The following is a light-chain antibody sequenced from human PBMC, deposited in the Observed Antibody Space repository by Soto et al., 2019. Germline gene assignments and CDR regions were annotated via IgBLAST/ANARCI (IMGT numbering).Light chain of an antibody. CDR3: SSYTTSSSVI. CDR1: SSDIGTYDY. V-gene: IGLV2-14*03. J-gene: IGLJ2*01. Sequence: QSALTQPASVSGSPGQSIAISCNGTSSDIGTYDYVSWYQQHPGKAPKLMLFDVNHRPSGVSDRFFGSKSGNTASLTISGLQAEDEGDYYCSSYTTSSSVIFGGGTKLTVL. CDR2: DVN.